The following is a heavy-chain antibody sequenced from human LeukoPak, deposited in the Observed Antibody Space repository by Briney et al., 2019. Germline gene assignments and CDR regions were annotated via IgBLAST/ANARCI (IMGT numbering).Heavy chain of an antibody. D-gene: IGHD3-16*02. CDR3: ARQGSYRGDNWFDP. CDR2: IYYSGST. CDR1: GGSISSSSYY. Sequence: SETLSLTCTVSGGSISSSSYYWSWIRQPPGKGLEWIGYIYYSGSTNYNPSLKSRVTISVDTSKNQFSLKLSSVTAADTAVYYCARQGSYRGDNWFDPWGQGTLVTVSS. V-gene: IGHV4-61*05. J-gene: IGHJ5*02.